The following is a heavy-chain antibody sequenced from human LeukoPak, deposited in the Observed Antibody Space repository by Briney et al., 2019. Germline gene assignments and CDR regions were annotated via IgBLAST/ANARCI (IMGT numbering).Heavy chain of an antibody. V-gene: IGHV3-74*01. D-gene: IGHD3-10*01. CDR1: GFTFTTYW. CDR2: INTDGSTT. CDR3: ARGGDYASGSPGDY. Sequence: TGGSLRLSCAASGFTFTTYWMHWVRQAPGKGLVWVSRINTDGSTTTYADSVKGRFTISRDNAKNTLYLQMNSLRAEDTAVYYCARGGDYASGSPGDYWGQGTLVTASS. J-gene: IGHJ4*02.